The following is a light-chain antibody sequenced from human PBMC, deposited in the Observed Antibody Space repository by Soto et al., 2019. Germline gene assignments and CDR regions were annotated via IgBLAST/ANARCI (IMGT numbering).Light chain of an antibody. V-gene: IGKV3-15*01. Sequence: EIMMTQSPGTLSLSPGERATLSCRASQSVSNNVAWYQQKVGQAPRLLIYYASTRASGIPARFSGSGSGTEFPLTITSLQSEDFALYYCQQYNDWPPITFGQGTRLEIK. CDR1: QSVSNN. J-gene: IGKJ5*01. CDR3: QQYNDWPPIT. CDR2: YAS.